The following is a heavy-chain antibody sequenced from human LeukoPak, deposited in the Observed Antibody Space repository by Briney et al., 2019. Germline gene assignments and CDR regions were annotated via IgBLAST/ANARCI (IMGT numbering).Heavy chain of an antibody. Sequence: SETLSLTCTVSSGSITNYYWSWIRQPPGKGLEWIGEINHSGSTNYNPSLKSLATISVDTSKNQFSLKLSSVTAADTAVYYCARLWTGQQLVRDYWGQGTLVTVSS. CDR3: ARLWTGQQLVRDY. V-gene: IGHV4-34*01. CDR1: SGSITNYY. D-gene: IGHD6-13*01. J-gene: IGHJ4*02. CDR2: INHSGST.